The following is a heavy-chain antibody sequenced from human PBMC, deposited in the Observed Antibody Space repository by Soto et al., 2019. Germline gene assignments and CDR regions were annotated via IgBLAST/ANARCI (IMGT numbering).Heavy chain of an antibody. CDR2: IIPILGIA. J-gene: IGHJ5*02. V-gene: IGHV1-69*02. CDR1: GGTFSSYT. CDR3: AVNSGSHTNWFDP. Sequence: SVKVSCKASGGTFSSYTISWVRQAPGQGLEWMGRIIPILGIANYAQKFQGRVTITADKSTSTAYMELSSLRSEDTAVYYCAVNSGSHTNWFDPWGQGTLVTVSS. D-gene: IGHD3-10*01.